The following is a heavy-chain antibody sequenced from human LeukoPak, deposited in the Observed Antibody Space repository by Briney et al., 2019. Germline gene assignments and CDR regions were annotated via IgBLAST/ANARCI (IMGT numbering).Heavy chain of an antibody. J-gene: IGHJ4*02. CDR1: GFTFSRYW. CDR2: IKQDGSER. V-gene: IGHV3-7*01. CDR3: ARDPDSSGWYYFDY. D-gene: IGHD6-19*01. Sequence: GGSLRLSCAASGFTFSRYWMSWVRQAPGKGLEWVANIKQDGSERYYVDSVKGRFTISRDNTKNSLYLQMNSLRAEDTAVYYCARDPDSSGWYYFDYWGQGSLVTVSS.